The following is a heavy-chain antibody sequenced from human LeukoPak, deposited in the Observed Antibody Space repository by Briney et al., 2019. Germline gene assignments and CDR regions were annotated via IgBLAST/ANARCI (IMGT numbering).Heavy chain of an antibody. CDR2: IKQDASEI. D-gene: IGHD4-17*01. Sequence: GGSLRLSCAASGFTFSNYWMNWVRQAPGKGLEWVANIKQDASEIYYVGSVKGRFTISRDNAKNSLYLQMNSLRAEDTAVYYCAREVCYGDYGYFQQWGQGTLVTVSS. CDR1: GFTFSNYW. V-gene: IGHV3-7*03. J-gene: IGHJ1*01. CDR3: AREVCYGDYGYFQQ.